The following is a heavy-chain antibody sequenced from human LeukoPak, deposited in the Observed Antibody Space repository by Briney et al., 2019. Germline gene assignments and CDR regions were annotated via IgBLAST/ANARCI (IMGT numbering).Heavy chain of an antibody. Sequence: GGSLRLSCAASGFTFSTYSMHWVRQAPGKGLEWVSCISSRNSYIYYADSVKGRFTISRDDAENSLYLQMNSLRAEDTAVYYCARVLAGSYYYYYALDVWGQGTTVTVSS. CDR2: ISSRNSYI. V-gene: IGHV3-21*01. J-gene: IGHJ6*02. CDR3: ARVLAGSYYYYYALDV. D-gene: IGHD6-19*01. CDR1: GFTFSTYS.